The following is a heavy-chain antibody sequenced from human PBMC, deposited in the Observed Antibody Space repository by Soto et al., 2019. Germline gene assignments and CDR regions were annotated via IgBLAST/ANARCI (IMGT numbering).Heavy chain of an antibody. Sequence: TLSLTCAFSVGSSSSGGYSCICIRQPPGKGLEWIGYIYHSGSTYYNPPLKSRVTISVHRSKNQFSLKLSSVTAADTAVYYCARGTREGDIDYWGQGTLVTVSS. CDR2: IYHSGST. D-gene: IGHD1-26*01. CDR1: VGSSSSGGYS. J-gene: IGHJ4*02. CDR3: ARGTREGDIDY. V-gene: IGHV4-30-2*01.